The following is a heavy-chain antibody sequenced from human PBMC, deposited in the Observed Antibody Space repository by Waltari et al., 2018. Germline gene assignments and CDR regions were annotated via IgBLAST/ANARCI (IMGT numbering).Heavy chain of an antibody. J-gene: IGHJ3*02. D-gene: IGHD3-22*01. Sequence: QVQLVQSGAEVKKPGASVKVSCKASGYTFTGYYMHWVRQAPGQGLEWMGRINPTSGGTNDAQKLQGRVTMTRYTSISTAYMELSRLRSDDTAVYYCARYGAMIGGIDAFDIWGQGTMVTVSS. CDR3: ARYGAMIGGIDAFDI. V-gene: IGHV1-2*06. CDR2: INPTSGGT. CDR1: GYTFTGYY.